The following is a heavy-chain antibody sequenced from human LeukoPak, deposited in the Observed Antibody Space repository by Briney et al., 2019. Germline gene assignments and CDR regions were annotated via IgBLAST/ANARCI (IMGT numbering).Heavy chain of an antibody. D-gene: IGHD6-6*01. CDR3: AKAPTRPTWYSSSPDYFDY. Sequence: RGSLRLSCAASGFTFSSYAMSWVRQAPGKGLEWVSAVSGSGGSTYYADSVKGRFTISRDNSKNTLYLQMNSLRAEDTAVDYCAKAPTRPTWYSSSPDYFDYWGQGTLVTVSS. V-gene: IGHV3-23*01. CDR2: VSGSGGST. J-gene: IGHJ4*02. CDR1: GFTFSSYA.